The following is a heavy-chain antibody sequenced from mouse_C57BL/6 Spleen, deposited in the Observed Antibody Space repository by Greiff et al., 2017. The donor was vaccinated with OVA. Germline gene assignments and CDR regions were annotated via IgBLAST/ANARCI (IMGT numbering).Heavy chain of an antibody. D-gene: IGHD2-10*02. CDR1: GYTFTTYP. CDR3: ARRYGTGYYFDY. Sequence: QVQLKESGAELVKPGASVKMSCKASGYTFTTYPIEWVKQNHGKSLEWIGNFHPYNDDTKYNEKFKGKATLTVEKSSITVYFELSRLTSDDSAVYYCARRYGTGYYFDYWGQGTTLTVSS. J-gene: IGHJ2*01. V-gene: IGHV1-47*01. CDR2: FHPYNDDT.